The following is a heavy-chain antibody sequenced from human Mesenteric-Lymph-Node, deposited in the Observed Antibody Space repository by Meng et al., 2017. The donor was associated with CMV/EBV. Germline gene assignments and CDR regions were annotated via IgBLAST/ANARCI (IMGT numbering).Heavy chain of an antibody. Sequence: GGSLRLSCAASGFTFSNYAMTWVRQAPGKGLEWVSGISVSAGGTYYADSVKGRFTISRDNSRNTLYLQMNSLRAEDTAVYYCAKDRDCSSTSCSIRFDYWGQGTLVTVSS. V-gene: IGHV3-23*01. J-gene: IGHJ4*02. D-gene: IGHD2-2*01. CDR3: AKDRDCSSTSCSIRFDY. CDR2: ISVSAGGT. CDR1: GFTFSNYA.